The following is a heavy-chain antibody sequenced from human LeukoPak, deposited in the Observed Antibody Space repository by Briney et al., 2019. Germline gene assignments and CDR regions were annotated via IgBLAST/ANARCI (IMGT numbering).Heavy chain of an antibody. J-gene: IGHJ4*02. CDR3: AGIVGATESFDY. CDR2: INPNSGGT. V-gene: IGHV1-2*02. Sequence: ASVKVSCKASGYIFTGYYMHWVRQAPGQGLEWMGWINPNSGGTNYAQKFQGRVTMTRDTSISTAYMELSRLRSDDTAVYYCAGIVGATESFDYWGQGTLVTVSS. CDR1: GYIFTGYY. D-gene: IGHD1-26*01.